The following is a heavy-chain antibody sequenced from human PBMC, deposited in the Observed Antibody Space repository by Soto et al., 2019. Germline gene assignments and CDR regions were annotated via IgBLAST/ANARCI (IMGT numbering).Heavy chain of an antibody. D-gene: IGHD3-16*01. CDR1: GFSLSTSGVG. J-gene: IGHJ6*03. Sequence: QITLKESGPTLVKPTQTLTLTCTFAGFSLSTSGVGVGWIRQPPGKALEWLALIYWDDDKRYSPSLKSRLTITKDTSKNQVVLTMTNMDPVDTATYYCAHMGAYYYYYYMDVWGKGTTVTVSS. CDR3: AHMGAYYYYYYMDV. CDR2: IYWDDDK. V-gene: IGHV2-5*02.